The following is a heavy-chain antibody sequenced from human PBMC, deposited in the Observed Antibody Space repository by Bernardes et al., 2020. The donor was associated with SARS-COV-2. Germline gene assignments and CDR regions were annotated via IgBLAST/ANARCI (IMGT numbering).Heavy chain of an antibody. CDR2: ISGSGGST. J-gene: IGHJ4*02. V-gene: IGHV3-23*01. D-gene: IGHD2-21*02. CDR1: GFTFSSYA. CDR3: ATGGIVVVTAPPPRLY. Sequence: GGSLRLSCAASGFTFSSYAMSWVRQAPGKGLEWVSAISGSGGSTYYADSVKGRFTISRDNSKNTLYLQMNSLRAEDTAVYYCATGGIVVVTAPPPRLYWGQGTLVTVSS.